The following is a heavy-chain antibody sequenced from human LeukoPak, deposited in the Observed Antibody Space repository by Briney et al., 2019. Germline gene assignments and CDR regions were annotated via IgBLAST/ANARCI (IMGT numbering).Heavy chain of an antibody. CDR2: ISWNSGSI. Sequence: GGSLRLSCAASGFTFDDYAMHWVRQAPGKGLEWVSGISWNSGSIGYADSVKGRFTISRDNAKNSLYLQMNSLRAEHTALYYCAKVTEQWLVRGHFDYWGQGTLVTVSS. J-gene: IGHJ4*02. CDR3: AKVTEQWLVRGHFDY. CDR1: GFTFDDYA. D-gene: IGHD6-19*01. V-gene: IGHV3-9*01.